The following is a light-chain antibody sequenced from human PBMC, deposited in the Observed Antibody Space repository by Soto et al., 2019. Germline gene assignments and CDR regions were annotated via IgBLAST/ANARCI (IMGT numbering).Light chain of an antibody. CDR1: SGDVCGYNF. V-gene: IGLV2-11*01. CDR3: CSYGGSYTWV. Sequence: QSALTQPRSVSGSPGQSVTISCTGTSGDVCGYNFVSWYQQHPGKAPTLMIFDVSQRPSGVPDRFSGSKSGNTASLTISGLQADDEADYYCCSYGGSYTWVFGGGTQLTVL. CDR2: DVS. J-gene: IGLJ3*02.